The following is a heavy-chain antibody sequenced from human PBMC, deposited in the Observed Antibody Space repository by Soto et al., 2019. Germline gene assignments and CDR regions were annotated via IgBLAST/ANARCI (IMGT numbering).Heavy chain of an antibody. CDR1: GFNFKNYA. V-gene: IGHV3-23*01. CDR3: AKDLSGVGAGHYFDC. CDR2: ISSSGDNT. D-gene: IGHD1-26*01. J-gene: IGHJ4*02. Sequence: ELQLLESGGGFVHPEGSLRLSCAASGFNFKNYAMSWLRQAPGKALEWVSAISSSGDNTYYADSVKGRFTISRDNSNNTLVLQMTSLRAEDTAVYYCAKDLSGVGAGHYFDCWGQGTLVTVSS.